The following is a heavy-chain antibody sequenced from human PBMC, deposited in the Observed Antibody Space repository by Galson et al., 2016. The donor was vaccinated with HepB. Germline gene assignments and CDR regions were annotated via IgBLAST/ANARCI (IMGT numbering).Heavy chain of an antibody. Sequence: TNYAKKFQGRVTMTRDTSISTASVELRSLRSDDTAIYYCAKDRCSGGDCFTTFDNWGQGTLVIVSS. CDR2: T. J-gene: IGHJ4*02. CDR3: AKDRCSGGDCFTTFDN. V-gene: IGHV1-2*02. D-gene: IGHD2-21*02.